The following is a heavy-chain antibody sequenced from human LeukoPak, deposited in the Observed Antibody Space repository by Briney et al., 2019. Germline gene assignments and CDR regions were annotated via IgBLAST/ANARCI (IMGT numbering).Heavy chain of an antibody. CDR2: IYYTGST. D-gene: IGHD3-10*02. J-gene: IGHJ4*02. Sequence: SETLSLTCTVSGDSVSSGSSYWSWIRQPPGKGLEWIGYIYYTGSTKYNPSLKSRVAILVDTSKNQFSLRVTSVTAADTAVYYCARDPITMIGTHFDYWGQGTLVTVSS. V-gene: IGHV4-61*01. CDR3: ARDPITMIGTHFDY. CDR1: GDSVSSGSSY.